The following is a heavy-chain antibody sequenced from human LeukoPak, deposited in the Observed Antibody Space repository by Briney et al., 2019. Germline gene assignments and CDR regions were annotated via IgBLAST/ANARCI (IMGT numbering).Heavy chain of an antibody. D-gene: IGHD6-13*01. CDR3: AKSSSIAAAGTKYYYMDV. V-gene: IGHV3-30*02. CDR2: IRYDGSNK. Sequence: GGSLRLSCAASGFTFSSYGMHWVRQAPGKGLEWVAFIRYDGSNKYYADSVKGRFTISRDNSKNTLYLQMNSLRAEDTAVYYCAKSSSIAAAGTKYYYMDVWGQGTMVTVSS. J-gene: IGHJ6*03. CDR1: GFTFSSYG.